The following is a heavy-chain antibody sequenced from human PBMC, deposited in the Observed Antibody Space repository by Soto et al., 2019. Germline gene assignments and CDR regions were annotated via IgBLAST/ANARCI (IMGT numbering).Heavy chain of an antibody. CDR1: GGTFSSYA. D-gene: IGHD6-19*01. CDR2: IIPIFGTA. Sequence: SVKVSCKASGGTFSSYAISWVRQAPGQGLEWMGGIIPIFGTANYAQKFQGRVTITADESTSTAYMELSSLRSEDTAVYYCARGIAVAGTIPSYFDYWGQGTLVTVSS. CDR3: ARGIAVAGTIPSYFDY. V-gene: IGHV1-69*13. J-gene: IGHJ4*02.